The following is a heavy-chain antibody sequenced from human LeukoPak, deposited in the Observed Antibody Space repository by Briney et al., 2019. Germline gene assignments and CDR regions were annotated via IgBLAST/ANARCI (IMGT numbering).Heavy chain of an antibody. J-gene: IGHJ4*02. V-gene: IGHV1-69*13. CDR1: GYTFTSNY. Sequence: ASVKVSCKAFGYTFTSNYMHWVRQAPGQGPEWMGGIIPIFGTANYAQKFQGRVTITADESTSTAYMELSSLRSEDTAVYYCASMASDYWGQGTLVTVSS. CDR2: IIPIFGTA. CDR3: ASMASDY. D-gene: IGHD5-24*01.